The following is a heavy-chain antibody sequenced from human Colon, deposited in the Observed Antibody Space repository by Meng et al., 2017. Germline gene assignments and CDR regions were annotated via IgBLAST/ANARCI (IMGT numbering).Heavy chain of an antibody. V-gene: IGHV3-23*01. J-gene: IGHJ4*02. D-gene: IGHD3-10*01. Sequence: GESLKISCAASRFTFSIYAMNWVRQAPGKGLEWVSGISNSGSNTYYADSVKGRFTISRGNSKNTVYLQMNSLRAEDTAVYYCAKNGEGYYFDYWGQGTLVTVSS. CDR2: ISNSGSNT. CDR1: RFTFSIYA. CDR3: AKNGEGYYFDY.